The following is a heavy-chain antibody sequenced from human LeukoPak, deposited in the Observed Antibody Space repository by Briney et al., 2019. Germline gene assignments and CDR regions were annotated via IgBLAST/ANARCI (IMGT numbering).Heavy chain of an antibody. D-gene: IGHD2-15*01. CDR3: ARVLLTKGGYYYGMDV. CDR1: GYTFTSYG. Sequence: ASVKVSCKASGYTFTSYGISWVRQAPGQGLEWMGWISAYNGNTNYAQKLRGRVTMTTDTSTSTAYMELRSLRSDDTAVYYCARVLLTKGGYYYGMDVWGQGTMVTVSS. V-gene: IGHV1-18*01. J-gene: IGHJ6*02. CDR2: ISAYNGNT.